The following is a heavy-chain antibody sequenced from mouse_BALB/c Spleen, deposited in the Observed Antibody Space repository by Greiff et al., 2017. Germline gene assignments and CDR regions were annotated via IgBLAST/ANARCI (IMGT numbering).Heavy chain of an antibody. J-gene: IGHJ2*01. V-gene: IGHV5-6-3*01. D-gene: IGHD2-10*02. CDR1: GFTFSSYG. CDR2: INSNGGST. Sequence: DVKLVESGGGLVQPGGSLKLSCAASGFTFSSYGMSWVRQTPDKRLELVATINSNGGSTYYPDSVKGRFTISRDNAKNTLYLQMSSLKSEDTAMYYCARDGKYGNYVGYWGQGTTLTVSS. CDR3: ARDGKYGNYVGY.